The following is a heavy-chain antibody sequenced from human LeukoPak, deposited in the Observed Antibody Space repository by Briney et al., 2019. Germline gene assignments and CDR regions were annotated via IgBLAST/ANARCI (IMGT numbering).Heavy chain of an antibody. CDR1: GFTFSDYY. V-gene: IGHV3-11*03. CDR2: ISSTSSYT. CDR3: ARSNRGVIQLPDY. Sequence: GGSLRLSCAASGFTFSDYYMGWIRQAPGKGLEWVSYISSTSSYTNYADSVKGRFTISRDNAKNSLYLQMNSLRAEDTAVYYCARSNRGVIQLPDYWGQGTLVTVSS. J-gene: IGHJ4*02. D-gene: IGHD5-18*01.